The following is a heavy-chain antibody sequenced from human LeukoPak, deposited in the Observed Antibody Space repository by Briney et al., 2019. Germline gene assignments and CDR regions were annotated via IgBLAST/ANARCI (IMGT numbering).Heavy chain of an antibody. J-gene: IGHJ3*02. CDR3: ARDFKAGSDVFDI. CDR1: GDSIGSGDYY. Sequence: SETLSLTCTVSGDSIGSGDYYWGWIRQHPGKGLEWIGSIHYSGSTYYNPSLKSRVTISLDASKNQFSLNLSSVTAADTAVYYCARDFKAGSDVFDIWGQGTMVTVSS. D-gene: IGHD3-10*01. V-gene: IGHV4-31*03. CDR2: IHYSGST.